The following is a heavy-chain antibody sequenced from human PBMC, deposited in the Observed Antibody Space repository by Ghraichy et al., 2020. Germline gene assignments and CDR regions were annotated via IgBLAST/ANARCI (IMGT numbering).Heavy chain of an antibody. J-gene: IGHJ6*01. CDR1: GYTLTELS. D-gene: IGHD3-22*01. CDR2: FDPEDGET. V-gene: IGHV1-24*01. CDR3: ATMSSGYRYYYYYGMDV. Sequence: ASVKVSCKVSGYTLTELSMHWVRQAPGKGLEWMGGFDPEDGETIYAQKFQGRVTMTEDTSTDTAYMELSSLRSEDTAVYYCATMSSGYRYYYYYGMDVWERGTTLAVSA.